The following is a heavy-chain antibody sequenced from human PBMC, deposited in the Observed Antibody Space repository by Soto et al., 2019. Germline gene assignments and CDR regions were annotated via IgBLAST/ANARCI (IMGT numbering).Heavy chain of an antibody. D-gene: IGHD3-10*01. Sequence: ASVKVSCKASGYTFTSYGISWVRQAPGQGLEWMGWISAYNGNTNYAQKLQGRVTMTTDTSTSTAYMELRSLRSDDTAVYYCAGPRRSYYYSGQPSGNYYYYSKDVCGHGTTPTVSS. J-gene: IGHJ6*02. CDR3: AGPRRSYYYSGQPSGNYYYYSKDV. CDR1: GYTFTSYG. V-gene: IGHV1-18*01. CDR2: ISAYNGNT.